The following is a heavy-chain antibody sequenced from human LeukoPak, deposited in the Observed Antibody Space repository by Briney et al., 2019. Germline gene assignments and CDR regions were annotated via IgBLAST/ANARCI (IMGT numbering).Heavy chain of an antibody. D-gene: IGHD5-18*01. CDR2: IIPIFGTA. CDR1: GGTFSSYA. Sequence: SVKVSCKASGGTFSSYAISWVRQAPGQGLGWMGGIIPIFGTANYAQKFQGRVTITADESTSTAYMGLSSLRSEDTAVYYCARAHDVDTAMTDYWGQGTLVTVSS. V-gene: IGHV1-69*13. CDR3: ARAHDVDTAMTDY. J-gene: IGHJ4*02.